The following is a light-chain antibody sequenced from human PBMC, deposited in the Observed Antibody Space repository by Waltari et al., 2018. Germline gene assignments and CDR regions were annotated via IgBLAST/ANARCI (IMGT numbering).Light chain of an antibody. V-gene: IGKV3-20*01. CDR2: HTS. Sequence: EIVLTQSPGTLSLSPGERATLSCRASQGVGKYLAWYQQRPGQAPRLLLYHTSIRATGIPDRFSGSGSGTDFTLTISRLEPEDSAVYYCQQYDGSVVTFGGGTKVEIK. CDR3: QQYDGSVVT. J-gene: IGKJ4*01. CDR1: QGVGKY.